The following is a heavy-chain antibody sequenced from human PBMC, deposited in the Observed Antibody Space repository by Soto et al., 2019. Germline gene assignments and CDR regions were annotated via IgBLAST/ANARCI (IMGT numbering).Heavy chain of an antibody. Sequence: GASVKVSCKASGYTFTGYYMHWVRQAPGQGLEWMGWINPNSGGTNYAQKFQGRVTMTRDTSISTAYMELSRLRSDDTAVYYCARAGGYYDILTGYSYYYYGMDVWGQGTTVTVSS. J-gene: IGHJ6*02. V-gene: IGHV1-2*02. CDR2: INPNSGGT. CDR1: GYTFTGYY. D-gene: IGHD3-9*01. CDR3: ARAGGYYDILTGYSYYYYGMDV.